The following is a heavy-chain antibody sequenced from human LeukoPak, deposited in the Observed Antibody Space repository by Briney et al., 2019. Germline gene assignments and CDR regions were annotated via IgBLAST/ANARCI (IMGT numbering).Heavy chain of an antibody. Sequence: SVKVSCKASGGTFSSYAVSWVRQAPGQGLEWMGGIIPIFGTANYAQKFQGRVTITTDESTSTAYMELSSLRSEDTAVYYCARGTTGTTWWFDPWGQGTLVTVSS. CDR3: ARGTTGTTWWFDP. V-gene: IGHV1-69*05. CDR2: IIPIFGTA. J-gene: IGHJ5*02. D-gene: IGHD1-1*01. CDR1: GGTFSSYA.